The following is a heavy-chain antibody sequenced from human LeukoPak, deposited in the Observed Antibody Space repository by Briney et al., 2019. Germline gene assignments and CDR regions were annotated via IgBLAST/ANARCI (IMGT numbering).Heavy chain of an antibody. CDR2: IWNDGSNK. CDR1: GFTFRSYG. J-gene: IGHJ6*02. CDR3: ARAIYSSLGMDV. V-gene: IGHV3-33*01. D-gene: IGHD6-19*01. Sequence: QSGGSLRLSCAASGFTFRSYGMHWVRQAPGKGLEWVGVIWNDGSNKYYADSVKGRFTISRDNSKNTLYLQMNSLRAEDTAVYYCARAIYSSLGMDVWGQGTTVTVSS.